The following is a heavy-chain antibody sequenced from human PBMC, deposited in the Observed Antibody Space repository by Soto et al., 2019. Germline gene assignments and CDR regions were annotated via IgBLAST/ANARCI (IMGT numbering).Heavy chain of an antibody. CDR3: ARPQTIYDFWSGYPIYYYYYMDV. Sequence: ASVKVSCKASGYTFTSYDINWVRQATGQGLEWMGWMNPNSGNTGYAQKFQGRVTMTRNTSISTAYMELSSLRSEDTAVYYCARPQTIYDFWSGYPIYYYYYMDVWGKGTTVTVSS. CDR1: GYTFTSYD. D-gene: IGHD3-3*01. J-gene: IGHJ6*03. CDR2: MNPNSGNT. V-gene: IGHV1-8*01.